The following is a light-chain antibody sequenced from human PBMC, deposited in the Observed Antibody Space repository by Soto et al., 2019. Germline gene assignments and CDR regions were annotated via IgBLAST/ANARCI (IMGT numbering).Light chain of an antibody. CDR1: SSDIWYYNL. CDR2: KSN. CDR3: CSYEGKNFPFYV. Sequence: LTQPASVSGSPGQSITISCSGSSSDIWYYNLVSWYQRRPVSAPKLIIYKSNKLPSGCSTRFSCSKSGKTYSLMISVVEAEDAAGYFCCSYEGKNFPFYVSGNGTKVTVL. V-gene: IGLV2-23*01. J-gene: IGLJ1*01.